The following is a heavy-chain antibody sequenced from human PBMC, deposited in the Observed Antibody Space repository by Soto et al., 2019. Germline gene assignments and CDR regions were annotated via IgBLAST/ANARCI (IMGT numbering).Heavy chain of an antibody. D-gene: IGHD5-12*01. CDR1: GGSISSGGYY. V-gene: IGHV4-31*03. J-gene: IGHJ6*02. Sequence: QVQLQESGPGLVKPSQTLSLTCTVSGGSISSGGYYWSWVRQHPGKDLEWIGYISYSGSTYYNPSLKSRVTISVDTSKNQFSLKLSSVTAADTAVYYCARESGDGYNSDYYGMDVWGQGTTVTVSS. CDR2: ISYSGST. CDR3: ARESGDGYNSDYYGMDV.